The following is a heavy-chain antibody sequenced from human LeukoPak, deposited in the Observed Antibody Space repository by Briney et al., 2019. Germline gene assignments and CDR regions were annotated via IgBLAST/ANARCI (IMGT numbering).Heavy chain of an antibody. CDR3: ATSPGYDY. J-gene: IGHJ4*02. CDR1: GYTFTGYY. D-gene: IGHD1-14*01. CDR2: FDPEDSET. Sequence: ASVKVSCKASGYTFTGYYMHWVRQAPGQGLEWMGGFDPEDSETIYAQKFQGRVTMTEDTSTDTAYMELTSLRSEDTAVYYCATSPGYDYWGQGTLVTVSS. V-gene: IGHV1-24*01.